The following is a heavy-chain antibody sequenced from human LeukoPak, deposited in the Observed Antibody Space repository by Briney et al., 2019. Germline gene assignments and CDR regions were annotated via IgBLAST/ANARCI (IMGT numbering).Heavy chain of an antibody. CDR2: ISDNGGST. V-gene: IGHV3-23*01. CDR1: GFTFNNYA. CDR3: AKDRTARQWLVLYYFDY. D-gene: IGHD6-19*01. J-gene: IGHJ4*02. Sequence: GGSLRLSCAASGFTFNNYAMTWVRQAPGKGLEGVSAISDNGGSTYYAGSVKGRFTISRDNSKSTLYLQMNSLRAEDTAVYYCAKDRTARQWLVLYYFDYWGQGTLVTVSS.